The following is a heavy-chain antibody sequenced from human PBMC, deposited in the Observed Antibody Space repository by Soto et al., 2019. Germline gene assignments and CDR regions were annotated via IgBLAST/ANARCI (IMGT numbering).Heavy chain of an antibody. J-gene: IGHJ4*02. Sequence: ASVKVSCKASQYTFTNYYLHWVRQAPGQRPEWMGWINNGGGTIYAQKFQSRLTMTRDTSITTAYMELCRLSSDDTASYYCATSSDWSPLLDYWGQGTLVTVSS. D-gene: IGHD6-19*01. CDR2: INNGGGT. V-gene: IGHV1-2*02. CDR1: QYTFTNYY. CDR3: ATSSDWSPLLDY.